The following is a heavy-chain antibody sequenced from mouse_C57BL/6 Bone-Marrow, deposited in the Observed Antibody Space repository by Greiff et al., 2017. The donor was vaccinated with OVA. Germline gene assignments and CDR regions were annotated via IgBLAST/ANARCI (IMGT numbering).Heavy chain of an antibody. CDR2: IYPENGDT. D-gene: IGHD2-4*01. CDR3: TTLYYDYLAY. CDR1: GFNIKDDY. Sequence: EVKLEESGAELVRPGASVKLSCTASGFNIKDDYMHWVKQRPEQGLEWIGWIYPENGDTEYASKFQGKATITADTSSNTAYLQLSSLTSENTAVYYCTTLYYDYLAYWGQGTLVTVSA. V-gene: IGHV14-4*01. J-gene: IGHJ3*01.